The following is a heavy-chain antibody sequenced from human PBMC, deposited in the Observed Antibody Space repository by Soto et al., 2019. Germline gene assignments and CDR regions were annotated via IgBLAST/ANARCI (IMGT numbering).Heavy chain of an antibody. Sequence: SVKVSCKASGGTFSSYSISWVRQAPGQGLEWMGGIIPIFGTANYAQKFQGRVTITADESTSTAYMELSSLRSEDTAVYYCARGCSSTSCYPPRTYYYGMDVWGQGTTVTVSS. CDR1: GGTFSSYS. V-gene: IGHV1-69*13. D-gene: IGHD2-2*01. CDR2: IIPIFGTA. CDR3: ARGCSSTSCYPPRTYYYGMDV. J-gene: IGHJ6*02.